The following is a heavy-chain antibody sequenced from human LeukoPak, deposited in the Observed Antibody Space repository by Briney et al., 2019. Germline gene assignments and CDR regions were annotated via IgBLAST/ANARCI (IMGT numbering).Heavy chain of an antibody. Sequence: KASETLSLTCSVSGGSISTYYWSWIRQPPGKGLEWIGYIYSSGSTKYNPSLSSRVSMSVDMSKNQLSLRLRFVTAADTAVYYCARQAQYYDISTTYYKDYYYHYMDVWGKGTTVAVSS. D-gene: IGHD3-9*01. CDR2: IYSSGST. V-gene: IGHV4-4*09. CDR3: ARQAQYYDISTTYYKDYYYHYMDV. J-gene: IGHJ6*03. CDR1: GGSISTYY.